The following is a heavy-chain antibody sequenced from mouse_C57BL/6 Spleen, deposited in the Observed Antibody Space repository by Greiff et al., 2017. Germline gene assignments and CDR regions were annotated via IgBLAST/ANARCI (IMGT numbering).Heavy chain of an antibody. CDR3: ARDYSSSSSWFGY. J-gene: IGHJ3*01. V-gene: IGHV1-52*01. D-gene: IGHD1-1*01. Sequence: VQLQQPGAELVRPGSSVKLSCKASGYTFTSYWMHWVKQRPIQGLEWIGNIDPSDSETHYNQKFKDKATLTVDKSSSKAYMQLSSLTSEASAVYYCARDYSSSSSWFGYWGQGTLVTVAA. CDR2: IDPSDSET. CDR1: GYTFTSYW.